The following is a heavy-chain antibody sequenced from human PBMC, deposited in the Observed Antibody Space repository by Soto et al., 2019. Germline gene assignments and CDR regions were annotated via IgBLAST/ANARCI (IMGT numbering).Heavy chain of an antibody. D-gene: IGHD3-3*01. CDR1: GGTFSTYI. Sequence: QVQLVQSGAEVRKPGSSVKVSCKAPGGTFSTYIISWVRQAPGQGLEWMGRIIPIPDITNYAQKLQGRVTVTAARSTSTAYMELTSLKSEDTAVYYCARDRITTRGDAFDLWGQGTMVTVSS. CDR3: ARDRITTRGDAFDL. J-gene: IGHJ3*01. CDR2: IIPIPDIT. V-gene: IGHV1-69*08.